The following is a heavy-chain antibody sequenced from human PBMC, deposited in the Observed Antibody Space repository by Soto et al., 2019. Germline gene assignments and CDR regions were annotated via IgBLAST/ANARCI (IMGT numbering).Heavy chain of an antibody. D-gene: IGHD3-10*01. CDR3: ARGWAAGRGDAIAI. CDR1: GFTFENQW. V-gene: IGHV3-74*01. J-gene: IGHJ3*02. CDR2: INGYGTRT. Sequence: EVQLVESGGGSVQPGESLRVSCEAFGFTFENQWMHWVRQIPGKGIVWVARINGYGTRTSYAEFAKGRFTISRDNTQNKLYLQLHSLRGEDTGVYHCARGWAAGRGDAIAIWVPGTAVAVPP.